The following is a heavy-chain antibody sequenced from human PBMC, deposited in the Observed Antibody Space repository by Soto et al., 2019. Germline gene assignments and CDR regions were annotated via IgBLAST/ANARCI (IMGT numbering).Heavy chain of an antibody. CDR1: GGSISSGDYY. V-gene: IGHV4-30-4*01. CDR2: IYYSGST. Sequence: PSETLSLTFTVSGGSISSGDYYWSWIRQPPGKGLEWIGYIYYSGSTYYNPSLKSRVTISVDTSKNQFSLKLSSVTAADTAVHYCARDTVTSTFDYWGQGTLVTVSS. D-gene: IGHD4-17*01. CDR3: ARDTVTSTFDY. J-gene: IGHJ4*02.